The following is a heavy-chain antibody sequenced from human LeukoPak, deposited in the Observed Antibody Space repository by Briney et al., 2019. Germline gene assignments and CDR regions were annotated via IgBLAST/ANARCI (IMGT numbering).Heavy chain of an antibody. CDR2: ISYDGSNK. Sequence: GGSLRLSCAASGFTFSSYGMHWVRQAPGKGLEWVAVISYDGSNKYYADSVKGRFTISRDNSKNTLYLQMNSLRADDTAVYYCARDDYGGNPIYWGQGTLVTVSS. CDR3: ARDDYGGNPIY. J-gene: IGHJ4*02. D-gene: IGHD4-23*01. V-gene: IGHV3-30*03. CDR1: GFTFSSYG.